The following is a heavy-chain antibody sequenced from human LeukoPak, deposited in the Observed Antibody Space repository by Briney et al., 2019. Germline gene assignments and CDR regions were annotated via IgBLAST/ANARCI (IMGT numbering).Heavy chain of an antibody. D-gene: IGHD2-21*02. J-gene: IGHJ4*02. V-gene: IGHV1-2*02. Sequence: ASVKVSRQASRYRLISNYIQRVGQAPGLAPEWIGWMHPGNGNTRYAEKFQGRVTMTRDTSNNTAYMDLSNLRSDDTAVYYCAREGTYCVGGDCYSFDFWGQGTLITVSS. CDR3: AREGTYCVGGDCYSFDF. CDR1: RYRLISNY. CDR2: MHPGNGNT.